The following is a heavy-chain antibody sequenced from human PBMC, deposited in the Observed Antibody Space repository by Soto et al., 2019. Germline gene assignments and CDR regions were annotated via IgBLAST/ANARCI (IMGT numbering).Heavy chain of an antibody. D-gene: IGHD3-10*01. CDR3: ARDLRGRRSGRFDP. J-gene: IGHJ5*02. Sequence: SETLSLTCTVSGGSISSGGYYWSWIRQHPGKGLEWIGYIYYSGSTYYNPSLKSRVTISVDASKNQFSLNLSSVSAADTAMYYCARDLRGRRSGRFDPWGQGTLVTVSS. CDR1: GGSISSGGYY. V-gene: IGHV4-31*03. CDR2: IYYSGST.